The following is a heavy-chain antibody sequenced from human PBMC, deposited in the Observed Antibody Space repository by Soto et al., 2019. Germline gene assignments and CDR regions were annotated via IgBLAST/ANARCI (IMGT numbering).Heavy chain of an antibody. CDR3: TRHDSIYDFWSGSPPRYGMDV. CDR1: GFTFSGSA. D-gene: IGHD3-3*01. Sequence: EVQLVESGGGLVQPGGSLKLSCAASGFTFSGSAMHWVRQASGKGLEWVGRIRSKANSYATAYAASVKGRFTISRDDSKNTAYLQMNSLKTEDTAVYYCTRHDSIYDFWSGSPPRYGMDVWGQGTTVTVSS. J-gene: IGHJ6*02. V-gene: IGHV3-73*01. CDR2: IRSKANSYAT.